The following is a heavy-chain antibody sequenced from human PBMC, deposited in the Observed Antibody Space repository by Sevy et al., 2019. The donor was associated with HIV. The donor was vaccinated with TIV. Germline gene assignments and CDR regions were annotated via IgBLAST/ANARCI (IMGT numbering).Heavy chain of an antibody. CDR3: AKDKWRYGYCSSTSCPESYYYYGMDV. J-gene: IGHJ6*02. CDR2: ISGSGGST. D-gene: IGHD2-2*03. Sequence: GGSLRLSCAASGFTFSSYAMSWVRQAPGKGLEWVSGISGSGGSTYYADSVKGRFTISRDNPENTLYLQMKSLRVEDTAVYYCAKDKWRYGYCSSTSCPESYYYYGMDVWGQGTTVTVSS. V-gene: IGHV3-23*01. CDR1: GFTFSSYA.